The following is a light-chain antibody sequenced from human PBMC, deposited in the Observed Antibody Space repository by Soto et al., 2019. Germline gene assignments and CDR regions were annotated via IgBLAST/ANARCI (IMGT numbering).Light chain of an antibody. CDR3: CSFADFTYV. J-gene: IGLJ1*01. CDR1: SSDIGSYDL. Sequence: QSALTQPASVSGSPGQSITISCTGTSSDIGSYDLVSWYQQHPGTAPKLIIYEVTKRPSGVSTRFSGSKSGNTASLTISGLQAVDEADYYCCSFADFTYVVGTGTKVTVL. V-gene: IGLV2-23*02. CDR2: EVT.